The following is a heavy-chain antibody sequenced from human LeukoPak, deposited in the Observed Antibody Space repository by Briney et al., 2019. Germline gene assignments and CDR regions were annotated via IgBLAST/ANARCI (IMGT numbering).Heavy chain of an antibody. D-gene: IGHD2-2*01. J-gene: IGHJ4*02. Sequence: PGGSLRLSCVASGFNFNRYGMSWVRQAPGKGLEWVSVSGGDGGNTFYANSVKGRFTISRDNSRNTLHLQMNSLRAEDTAMYYCVIGLRVVGGALAYWGQGTPVTVSS. CDR3: VIGLRVVGGALAY. CDR2: SGGDGGNT. V-gene: IGHV3-23*01. CDR1: GFNFNRYG.